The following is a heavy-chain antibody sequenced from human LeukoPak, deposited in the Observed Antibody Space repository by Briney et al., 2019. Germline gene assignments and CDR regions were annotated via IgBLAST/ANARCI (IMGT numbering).Heavy chain of an antibody. CDR2: INHSGST. D-gene: IGHD2-15*01. CDR1: GYSISSGYY. CDR3: ARVCSSGRCLDY. J-gene: IGHJ4*02. Sequence: SETLSLTCTVSGYSISSGYYWAWMRRPPGKGLEWIGNINHSGSTYYNPSLKSRVTVSGDTAKNNVSLRLSSVTAADTAVYYCARVCSSGRCLDYWGQGTLVTVSS. V-gene: IGHV4-38-2*02.